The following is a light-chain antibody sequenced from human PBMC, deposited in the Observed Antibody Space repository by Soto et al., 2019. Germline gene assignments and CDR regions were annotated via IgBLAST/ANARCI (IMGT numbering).Light chain of an antibody. CDR2: GPS. J-gene: IGKJ5*01. CDR1: QSVSIL. V-gene: IGKV3-20*01. CDR3: HQYGSSPRT. Sequence: EIVLTQSPATLSLSPGERATLSCRASQSVSILLAWYQQKPGQAPRLLIYGPSSRAAGIPDRFSGSGSGTDFTLTISRLEPEDFAVYYCHQYGSSPRTFGQGTRLEIK.